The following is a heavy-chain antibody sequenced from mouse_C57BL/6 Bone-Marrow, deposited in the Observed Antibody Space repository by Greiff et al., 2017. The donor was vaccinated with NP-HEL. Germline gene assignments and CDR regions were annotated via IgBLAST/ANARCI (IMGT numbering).Heavy chain of an antibody. CDR3: ARAYGSRGWFAY. V-gene: IGHV5-4*03. J-gene: IGHJ3*01. D-gene: IGHD1-1*01. CDR2: ISDGGSYT. Sequence: DVKLQESGGGLVKPGGSLKLSCAASGFTFSSYAMSWVRQTPEKRLEWVATISDGGSYTYYPDNVKGRFTISRDNAKNNLYLQMSHLKSEDTAMYYCARAYGSRGWFAYWGQGTLVTVSA. CDR1: GFTFSSYA.